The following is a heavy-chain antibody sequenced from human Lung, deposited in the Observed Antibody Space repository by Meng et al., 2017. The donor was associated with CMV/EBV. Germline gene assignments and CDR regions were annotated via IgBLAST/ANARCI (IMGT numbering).Heavy chain of an antibody. D-gene: IGHD5-18*01. J-gene: IGHJ4*02. CDR1: GFTFSHDK. CDR3: VRSVSYGEFDS. V-gene: IGHV3-48*03. CDR2: ISRSDNTT. Sequence: GESXKISCAASGFTFSHDKMNWVRQAPGKGLEWVSYISRSDNTTDYADSAKGRFTISRDKAKNSLYLHRNSLRADDTAVYYCVRSVSYGEFDSWGQGRLVTVYS.